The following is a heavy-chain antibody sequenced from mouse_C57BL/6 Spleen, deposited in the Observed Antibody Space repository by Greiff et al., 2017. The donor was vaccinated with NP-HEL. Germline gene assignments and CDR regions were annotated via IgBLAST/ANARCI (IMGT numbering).Heavy chain of an antibody. CDR3: ARGGSSYVDYAMDY. V-gene: IGHV1-69*01. CDR2: IDPSDSYT. Sequence: VQLQQSGAELVMPGASVKLSCKASGYTFTSYWMHWVKQRPGQGLEWIGEIDPSDSYTNYNQKFKGKSTFTVDKSSSTAYMQLSSLTSEDSAVYYCARGGSSYVDYAMDYWGQGTSVTVSS. J-gene: IGHJ4*01. D-gene: IGHD1-1*01. CDR1: GYTFTSYW.